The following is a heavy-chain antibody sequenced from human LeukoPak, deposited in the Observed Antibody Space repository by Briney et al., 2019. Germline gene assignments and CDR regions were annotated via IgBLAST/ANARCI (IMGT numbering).Heavy chain of an antibody. J-gene: IGHJ4*02. V-gene: IGHV4-4*07. CDR3: ARVTLRGVLVD. D-gene: IGHD3-10*01. Sequence: SETLSLTCTVSGGSISNNHWACIRQPAGKGLEWIGRIYSSGSTIYNPSLNSRVTMSVDTSKNQFSLRLSSVTAADTAVYYCARVTLRGVLVDWGQGTLVTVSS. CDR2: IYSSGST. CDR1: GGSISNNH.